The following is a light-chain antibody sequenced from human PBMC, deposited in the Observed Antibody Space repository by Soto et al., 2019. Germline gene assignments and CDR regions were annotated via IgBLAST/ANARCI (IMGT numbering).Light chain of an antibody. J-gene: IGKJ3*01. V-gene: IGKV3-11*01. CDR2: DAS. CDR1: QSVFSY. CDR3: QQRFTFT. Sequence: DIELTQSPSILSASLGDRVTLSCRASQSVFSYLAWYQQKRGPAPKLLIYDASDRATGRPARFSGSGSGTDFNIDIIILEPEEFADYYCQQRFTFTFGPGTKVEI.